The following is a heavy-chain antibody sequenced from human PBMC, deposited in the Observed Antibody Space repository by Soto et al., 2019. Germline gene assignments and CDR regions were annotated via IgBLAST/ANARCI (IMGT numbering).Heavy chain of an antibody. CDR1: GGSISSYY. CDR3: ARASGYEKFDY. J-gene: IGHJ4*02. Sequence: SETLSLTCTVSGGSISSYYWSWIRQPPGKGLEWIGYIYYSGSTNYNPSLKSRVTISVDTSKNQFSLKLSSVTAADTAVYYCARASGYEKFDYWGQGTLVTVSS. D-gene: IGHD5-12*01. CDR2: IYYSGST. V-gene: IGHV4-59*01.